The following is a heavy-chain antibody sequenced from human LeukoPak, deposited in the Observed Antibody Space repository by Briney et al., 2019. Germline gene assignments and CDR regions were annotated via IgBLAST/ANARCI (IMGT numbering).Heavy chain of an antibody. CDR3: ARESHYYGTSGYYDY. Sequence: SETLSLTCSVSGYSINSGYYWGCIRQPPGKGLEWIGSISHSGSAYYNPSLKSRVTISLDTSKNRFSLKLSSVTAADTAVYYCARESHYYGTSGYYDYWGQGTLVTVSS. J-gene: IGHJ4*02. D-gene: IGHD3-22*01. CDR2: ISHSGSA. V-gene: IGHV4-38-2*02. CDR1: GYSINSGYY.